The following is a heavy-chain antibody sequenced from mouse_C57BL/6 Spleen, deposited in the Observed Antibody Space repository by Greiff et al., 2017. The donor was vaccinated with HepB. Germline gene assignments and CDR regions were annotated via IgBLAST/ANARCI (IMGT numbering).Heavy chain of an antibody. CDR1: GYTFTSYW. CDR3: AGGIYYAMDY. V-gene: IGHV1-69*01. Sequence: QVQLQQPGAELVMPGASVKLSCKASGYTFTSYWMHWVKQRPGQGLEWIGEIDPSDSYTNYNQKFKGKSTLTVDKSSSTAYMQLSSLTSEDSAVYYCAGGIYYAMDYWGQGTSVTVSS. CDR2: IDPSDSYT. J-gene: IGHJ4*01.